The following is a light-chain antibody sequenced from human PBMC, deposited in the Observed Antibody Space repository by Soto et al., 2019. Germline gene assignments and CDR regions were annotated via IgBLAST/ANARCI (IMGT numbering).Light chain of an antibody. CDR2: DAY. Sequence: EIVLTQSPGTLSLSPGEGASLSCRASQSFRGLLAWYQQKPGQAPRLLIYDAYNRATGIPPRFSGSGSGTDFTLTISSLEPEDSAVYYCQQRHMWPITFGQGTRLEI. CDR3: QQRHMWPIT. J-gene: IGKJ5*01. CDR1: QSFRGL. V-gene: IGKV3-11*01.